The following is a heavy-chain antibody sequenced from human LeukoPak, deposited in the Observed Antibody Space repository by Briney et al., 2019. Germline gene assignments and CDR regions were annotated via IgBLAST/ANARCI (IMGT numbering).Heavy chain of an antibody. CDR2: FDPEDGET. CDR3: ATRSPHYYYDSSGYEFDY. J-gene: IGHJ4*02. CDR1: GYTLTELS. D-gene: IGHD3-22*01. V-gene: IGHV1-24*01. Sequence: ASVKVSCKVSGYTLTELSMHWVRQAPGKGHEWMGGFDPEDGETIYAQKFQGRVTMTEDTSTDTAYMELSSLRSEDTAVYYCATRSPHYYYDSSGYEFDYWGQGTLVTVSS.